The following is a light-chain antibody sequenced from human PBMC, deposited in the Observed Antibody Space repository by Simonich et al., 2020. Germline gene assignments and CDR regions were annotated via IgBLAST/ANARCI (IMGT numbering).Light chain of an antibody. V-gene: IGLV6-57*01. J-gene: IGLJ3*02. CDR3: QSYDSSNQV. CDR1: SGSIASNY. CDR2: EDN. Sequence: NFMLTQPHSVSESPGKTVTISCTRSSGSIASNYVQWYQQRPGSSPTTVISEDNQSPSGVPDRCSGSIDSSSNSASHTISGLKTEDEADYYCQSYDSSNQVFGGGTKLTVL.